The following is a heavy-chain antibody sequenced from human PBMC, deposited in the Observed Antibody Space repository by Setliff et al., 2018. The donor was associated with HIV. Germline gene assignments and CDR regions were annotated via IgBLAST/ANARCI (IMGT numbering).Heavy chain of an antibody. CDR2: ISHSGNT. CDR1: YFSIDNGYY. V-gene: IGHV4-38-2*02. J-gene: IGHJ4*02. Sequence: SETLSLTCTVSYFSIDNGYYWGWIRQPPGKGLEWIASISHSGNTYYNPSLKSRVSISLDTSKNQFSLKLSSVTAADTAIYFCAREGGYDYGYTIFYWGQGTLVTVSS. CDR3: AREGGYDYGYTIFY. D-gene: IGHD5-18*01.